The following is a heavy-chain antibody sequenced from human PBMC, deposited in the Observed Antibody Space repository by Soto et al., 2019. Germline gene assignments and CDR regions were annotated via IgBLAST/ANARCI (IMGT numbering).Heavy chain of an antibody. J-gene: IGHJ4*02. Sequence: PSETLSLTCAVYGGSFSGYYWTWIRQPPGTGLEWIGEINHSGSTTYNPSLKSRVTISVDTSRKQFSLRLSSVTAADTAVYYCARWGFCSSTNCYPDSWGQGTLVTVSS. CDR3: ARWGFCSSTNCYPDS. CDR2: INHSGST. CDR1: GGSFSGYY. V-gene: IGHV4-34*01. D-gene: IGHD2-15*01.